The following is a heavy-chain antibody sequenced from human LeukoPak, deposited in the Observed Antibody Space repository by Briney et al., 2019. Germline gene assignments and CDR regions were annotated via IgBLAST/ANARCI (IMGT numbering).Heavy chain of an antibody. D-gene: IGHD3-16*02. Sequence: SETLSLTCTVSGGSISSYYWSWIRQPPGKGLEWIGDIYYSGSTNYNPCLKSRVTISVDTAKNPFSLKLSSVTTADTAVYYCARAYYDYVWGSYPMDYWGQGTLVTVSS. J-gene: IGHJ4*02. V-gene: IGHV4-59*01. CDR2: IYYSGST. CDR1: GGSISSYY. CDR3: ARAYYDYVWGSYPMDY.